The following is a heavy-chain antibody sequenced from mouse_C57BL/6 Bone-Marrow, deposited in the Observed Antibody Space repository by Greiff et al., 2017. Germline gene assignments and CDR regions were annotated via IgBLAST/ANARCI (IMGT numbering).Heavy chain of an antibody. CDR2: ISSGGSYT. J-gene: IGHJ3*01. V-gene: IGHV5-6*01. CDR3: ARLYGYYAWFAY. Sequence: EVKLVESGGDLVKPGGSLKLSCAASGFTFSSYGMSWVRQTPDKRLEWVATISSGGSYTYYPDSVKGRFTISRDNAKNTLYLQMSSLKSEDTAMXYCARLYGYYAWFAYWGQGTLVTVSA. CDR1: GFTFSSYG. D-gene: IGHD2-3*01.